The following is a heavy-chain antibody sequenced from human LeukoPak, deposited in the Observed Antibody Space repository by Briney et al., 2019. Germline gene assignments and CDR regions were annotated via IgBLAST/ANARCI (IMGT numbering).Heavy chain of an antibody. CDR1: GFTFSSYA. J-gene: IGHJ4*02. CDR3: AKDRMRIAVAGTDY. D-gene: IGHD6-19*01. CDR2: ISGSGGST. V-gene: IGHV3-23*01. Sequence: GGALMLCCASSGFTFSSYAMSWVRQAPGKGLEWVSAISGSGGSTYYADSVKGRFTNSRDNSKNTLYLQMNSLRAEDTAVYYCAKDRMRIAVAGTDYWGQGTLVTVSS.